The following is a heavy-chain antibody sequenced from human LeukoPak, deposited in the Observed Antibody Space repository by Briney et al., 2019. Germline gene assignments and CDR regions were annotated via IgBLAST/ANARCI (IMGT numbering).Heavy chain of an antibody. J-gene: IGHJ6*02. D-gene: IGHD6-19*01. CDR3: AKEEYSSGWYGGYYYYGMDV. CDR2: ISYDGSNK. V-gene: IGHV3-30*18. Sequence: GGSLRLSCAASGFTFSSYGMHWVRQAPGKGLEWVAVISYDGSNKYYADSVKGRFTISRDNSKNTLYLQMNSLRAEDTAVYYCAKEEYSSGWYGGYYYYGMDVWGQGTTVTVSS. CDR1: GFTFSSYG.